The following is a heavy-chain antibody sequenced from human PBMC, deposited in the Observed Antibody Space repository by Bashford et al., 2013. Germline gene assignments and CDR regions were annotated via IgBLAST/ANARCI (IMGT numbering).Heavy chain of an antibody. Sequence: GSLRLSCAASDSPSIIMACTGSARLQARAWSGVAVIWNDGGGKYYVDSVKGRSTISRDNSKNMLYLQMNSLRAEDTAVYYCARSPIILWSFYMDVWGKGTTVTVSS. CDR2: IWNDGGGK. CDR1: DSPSIIMA. CDR3: ARSPIILWSFYMDV. D-gene: IGHD2-21*01. V-gene: IGHV3-33*01. J-gene: IGHJ6*03.